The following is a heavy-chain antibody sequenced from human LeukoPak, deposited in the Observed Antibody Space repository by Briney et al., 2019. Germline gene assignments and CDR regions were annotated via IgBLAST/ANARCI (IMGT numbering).Heavy chain of an antibody. CDR2: IYYSGST. CDR1: GGSISSYY. CDR3: TRGGGWLIDF. D-gene: IGHD5-24*01. Sequence: SETLSLTCTVSGGSISSYYWSWIRQPPGKGLEWIGYIYYSGSTNYNPSLKSRVTISVDTSKNQFSLKLSSVTAADTAVYFCTRGGGWLIDFWGRGTLVTVSS. V-gene: IGHV4-59*01. J-gene: IGHJ4*02.